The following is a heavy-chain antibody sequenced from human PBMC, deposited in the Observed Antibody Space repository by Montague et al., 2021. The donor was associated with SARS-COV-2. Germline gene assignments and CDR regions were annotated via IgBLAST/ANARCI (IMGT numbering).Heavy chain of an antibody. Sequence: SLRLSCATSGIIFTNSWMSWVRQAPGKGLEWVANIKPDGTDKYYVDSVKGRFTISRDNAKKSLYLQMNSLTTEDTAVYYCTRVRYSSSWYFYYGLDVWGQGTTVTVS. J-gene: IGHJ6*02. CDR1: GIIFTNSW. V-gene: IGHV3-7*03. CDR3: TRVRYSSSWYFYYGLDV. CDR2: IKPDGTDK. D-gene: IGHD6-13*01.